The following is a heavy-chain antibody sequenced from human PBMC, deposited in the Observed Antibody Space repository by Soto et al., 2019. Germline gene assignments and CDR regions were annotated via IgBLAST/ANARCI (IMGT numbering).Heavy chain of an antibody. CDR3: ARGRYLDY. D-gene: IGHD1-26*01. V-gene: IGHV1-18*01. Sequence: QVHLVQSGAEVKKPGASVKVSCKASGYTFTTYGIAWVRQAPGQGLEWMGWISAYNANTDYAQRLQGRVTITTDTAPSTAHMELRSLRSDDTAVYYCARGRYLDYWGQGTLVTVSS. CDR2: ISAYNANT. CDR1: GYTFTTYG. J-gene: IGHJ4*02.